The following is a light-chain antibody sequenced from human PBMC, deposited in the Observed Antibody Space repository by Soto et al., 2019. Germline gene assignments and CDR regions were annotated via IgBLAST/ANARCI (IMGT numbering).Light chain of an antibody. CDR1: QSIGTY. J-gene: IGKJ2*01. CDR2: DAS. V-gene: IGKV3-11*01. CDR3: QQRSNWPPT. Sequence: EIVLTQSPATLSLSPGERATLFCRASQSIGTYLAWYQQKSGQAPRLLIYDASNRATGIPARFSGGGSGTDFILTVSSLEPEDCAVYYCQQRSNWPPTFGQGTKLEI.